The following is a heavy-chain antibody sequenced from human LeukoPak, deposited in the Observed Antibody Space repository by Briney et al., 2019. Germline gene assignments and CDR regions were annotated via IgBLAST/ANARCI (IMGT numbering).Heavy chain of an antibody. D-gene: IGHD3-3*01. CDR1: GYTFTGYY. V-gene: IGHV1-2*02. CDR2: INPNSGGT. J-gene: IGHJ5*02. Sequence: ASVKVSCKASGYTFTGYYMHWVRQAPGQGLEWMGWINPNSGGTNYAQKFQGRVTMTRDTSISTAYMELSRLRSDDTAVYYCARANYDFWSDYYTRGWFDPWGQGTLVTASS. CDR3: ARANYDFWSDYYTRGWFDP.